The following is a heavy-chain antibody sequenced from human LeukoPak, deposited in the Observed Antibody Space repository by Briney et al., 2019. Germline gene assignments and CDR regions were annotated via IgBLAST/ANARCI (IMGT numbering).Heavy chain of an antibody. CDR2: IYYSGST. CDR3: ARESGYYYGMDV. Sequence: SETLSLTCTVSGGSISSYYWSWIRQPPGKGLEWIGYIYYSGSTNYNPSLKSRVTISVDTSKNQFSLKLSSVTAADTAVYYCARESGYYYGMDVWGQGTTATVSS. V-gene: IGHV4-59*01. J-gene: IGHJ6*02. D-gene: IGHD3-10*01. CDR1: GGSISSYY.